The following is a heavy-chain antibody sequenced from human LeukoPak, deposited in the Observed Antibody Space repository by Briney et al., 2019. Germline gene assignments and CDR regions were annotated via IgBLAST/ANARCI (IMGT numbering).Heavy chain of an antibody. Sequence: GGSLRLSCVVSGFTVSTNFMSWVRQAPGERLEWVSVIYGGGSTYYADSVKGRFTISRDNSKNTLYLQMNSLRAEDTAVYYCARTRVDTTTFDYFDYWGQGTLVTVSS. D-gene: IGHD4-11*01. CDR1: GFTVSTNF. CDR2: IYGGGST. J-gene: IGHJ4*02. CDR3: ARTRVDTTTFDYFDY. V-gene: IGHV3-53*01.